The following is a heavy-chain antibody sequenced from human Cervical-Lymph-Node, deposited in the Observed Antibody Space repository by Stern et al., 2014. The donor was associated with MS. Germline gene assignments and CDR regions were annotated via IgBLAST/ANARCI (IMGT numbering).Heavy chain of an antibody. V-gene: IGHV1-3*01. Sequence: QVQLVQSGAEVKKPGASMTISCKTSGYNFIDHAIHWVRQAPGQRLEWMWWINGGLGTTKYSQKFQGRVSFTRDKAASAAYMDLSSLSPDDTAVYYCARQPDYSDFLDFWGQGTLVTVSS. J-gene: IGHJ4*02. D-gene: IGHD4-11*01. CDR2: INGGLGTT. CDR1: GYNFIDHA. CDR3: ARQPDYSDFLDF.